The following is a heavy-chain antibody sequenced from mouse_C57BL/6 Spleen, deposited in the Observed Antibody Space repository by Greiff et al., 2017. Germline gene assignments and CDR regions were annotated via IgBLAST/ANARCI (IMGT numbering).Heavy chain of an antibody. Sequence: EVKLMESGGDLVKPGGSLKLSCAASGFTFSSYGMSWVRQTPDKRLEWVATISSGGSYTYYPDSVKGRFTISRDNAKNTLYLQMSSLKSEDTATYYCARGEFAYWGQGTLVTVSA. V-gene: IGHV5-6*01. J-gene: IGHJ3*01. CDR1: GFTFSSYG. CDR2: ISSGGSYT. CDR3: ARGEFAY.